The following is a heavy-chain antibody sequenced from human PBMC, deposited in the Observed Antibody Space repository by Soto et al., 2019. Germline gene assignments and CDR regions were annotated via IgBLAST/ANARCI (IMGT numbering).Heavy chain of an antibody. CDR1: GYTFTSYD. J-gene: IGHJ4*02. D-gene: IGHD2-2*01. Sequence: ASVKVSCKASGYTFTSYDINWVRQATGQGLEWMGWMNPNSGNTGYAQKFQGRVTMTRNTSISTAYMELSSLRSEDTAVYYCARGGVYCISTSCYEGVDYWGQGTLVTVSS. V-gene: IGHV1-8*01. CDR2: MNPNSGNT. CDR3: ARGGVYCISTSCYEGVDY.